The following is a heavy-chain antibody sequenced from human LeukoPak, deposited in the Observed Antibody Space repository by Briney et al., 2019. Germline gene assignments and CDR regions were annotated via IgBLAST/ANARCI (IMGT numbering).Heavy chain of an antibody. Sequence: GGSLRLSCAASGFTFDDYAMHWVRQAPGKGLEWVPGISWNSGTIGYADSVKGRFTISRDNAKNSLYLQMNSLRPEDMALYYCATEGGYWGQGTLVTVSS. CDR3: ATEGGY. D-gene: IGHD3-16*01. V-gene: IGHV3-9*03. J-gene: IGHJ4*02. CDR1: GFTFDDYA. CDR2: ISWNSGTI.